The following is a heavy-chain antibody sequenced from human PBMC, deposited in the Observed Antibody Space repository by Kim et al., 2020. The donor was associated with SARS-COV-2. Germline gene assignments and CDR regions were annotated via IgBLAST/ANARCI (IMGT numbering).Heavy chain of an antibody. CDR3: ARDGDSTGY. J-gene: IGHJ4*02. V-gene: IGHV3-21*01. CDR2: SYI. Sequence: SYIYYADSVKGRFTISRDNAKNSLYLQMNSLRAEDTAVYYCARDGDSTGYWGQGTLVTVSS. D-gene: IGHD3-9*01.